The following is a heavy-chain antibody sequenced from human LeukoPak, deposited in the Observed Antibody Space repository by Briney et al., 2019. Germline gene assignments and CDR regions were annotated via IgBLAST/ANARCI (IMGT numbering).Heavy chain of an antibody. CDR3: ATTFGESRHKPDFDY. Sequence: GGSLRLSCAASGFTFSSYWMSWVRQAPGKGLEWVANIKQDGSEKYYVDSVKGRFTISRDNAKNSLYLQMNSLRAEDTAVYYCATTFGESRHKPDFDYWGQGTLVTVSS. V-gene: IGHV3-7*01. J-gene: IGHJ4*02. CDR2: IKQDGSEK. D-gene: IGHD3-10*01. CDR1: GFTFSSYW.